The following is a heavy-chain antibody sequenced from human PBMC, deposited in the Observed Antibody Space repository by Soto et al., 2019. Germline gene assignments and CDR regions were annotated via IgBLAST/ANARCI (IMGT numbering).Heavy chain of an antibody. CDR3: AKATATSGGAFEI. Sequence: GGSLRLSCAVSGFICSSYDMSWVRQAPGKGLEWVSTILVGGSTHYEDSVKGRFTISRNTSKNTVYLQMNRLTGGDTAVYYCAKATATSGGAFEIYGQGTMVTVSS. J-gene: IGHJ3*02. CDR1: GFICSSYD. CDR2: ILVGGST. D-gene: IGHD1-1*01. V-gene: IGHV3-23*01.